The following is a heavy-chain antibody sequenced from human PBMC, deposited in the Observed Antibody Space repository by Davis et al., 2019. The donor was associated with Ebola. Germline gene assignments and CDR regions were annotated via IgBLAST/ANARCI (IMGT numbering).Heavy chain of an antibody. Sequence: ASVKVSCKASGFTFSTHGISWVRQAPGQGLEWMGWISAFSRTTNYAQKFQGRVTMTTDTSTRTASMELRGLRSDDTAVYFCARAPRRTEDLVHAMDVWGQGTTVTVSS. CDR3: ARAPRRTEDLVHAMDV. CDR2: ISAFSRTT. V-gene: IGHV1-18*04. J-gene: IGHJ6*02. D-gene: IGHD3/OR15-3a*01. CDR1: GFTFSTHG.